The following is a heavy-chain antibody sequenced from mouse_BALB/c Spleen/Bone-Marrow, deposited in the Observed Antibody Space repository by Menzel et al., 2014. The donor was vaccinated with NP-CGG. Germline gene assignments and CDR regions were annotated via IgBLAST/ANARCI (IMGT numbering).Heavy chain of an antibody. CDR2: INPSNGGT. CDR3: TRWLRLRGPKAMDY. Sequence: QVQLQQSGAELVKPGASVKLSCKASGYTFTSYYMYWVKQRPGQGLEWIGEINPSNGGTNFNEKFKSKATLTVDKSSSTAYMQLSSLTSEDSAVYYCTRWLRLRGPKAMDYWGQGTSVTVSS. J-gene: IGHJ4*01. V-gene: IGHV1S81*02. CDR1: GYTFTSYY. D-gene: IGHD1-2*01.